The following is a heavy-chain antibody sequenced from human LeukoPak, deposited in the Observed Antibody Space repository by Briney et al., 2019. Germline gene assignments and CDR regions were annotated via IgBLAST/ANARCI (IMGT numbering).Heavy chain of an antibody. CDR2: FDPEDGET. J-gene: IGHJ4*02. V-gene: IGHV1-24*01. CDR3: ATAVFGVVISLDY. CDR1: GCTLTELS. D-gene: IGHD3-3*01. Sequence: ASVKVSCKVSGCTLTELSMHWVRQAPGKGLEWMGGFDPEDGETIYAQKFQGRVTMTEDTSTDTAYMELSSLRSEDTAVYYCATAVFGVVISLDYWGQGTLVTVSS.